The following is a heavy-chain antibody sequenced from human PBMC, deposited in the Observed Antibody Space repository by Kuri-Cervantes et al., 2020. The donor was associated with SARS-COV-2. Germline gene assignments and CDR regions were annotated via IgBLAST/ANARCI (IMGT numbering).Heavy chain of an antibody. CDR2: INHSGST. CDR3: ARGRIAVVPAAKAFDP. Sequence: GSLRLSCAVYGGSFSGYYWSWIRQPPGKGLKWIGEINHSGSTNYNPSLKSRVTISVDTSKNQFSLKLSSVTAADTAVYYCARGRIAVVPAAKAFDPWGQGTLVTVSS. V-gene: IGHV4-34*01. D-gene: IGHD2-2*01. CDR1: GGSFSGYY. J-gene: IGHJ5*02.